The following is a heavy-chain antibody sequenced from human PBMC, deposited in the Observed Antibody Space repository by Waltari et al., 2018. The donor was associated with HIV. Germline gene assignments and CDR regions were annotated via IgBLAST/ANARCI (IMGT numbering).Heavy chain of an antibody. CDR2: IYYSGST. J-gene: IGHJ6*02. CDR1: GGSVSSGSYY. D-gene: IGHD3-16*01. Sequence: QVQLQESGPGLVKPSETLSLTCTVSGGSVSSGSYYWSWIRQPPGKGLEWIGYIYYSGSTNYNPSLKSRVTISVDTSKNQFSLKLSSVTAADTAVYYCARDYTGRGPYYYGMDVWGQGTTVTVSS. CDR3: ARDYTGRGPYYYGMDV. V-gene: IGHV4-61*01.